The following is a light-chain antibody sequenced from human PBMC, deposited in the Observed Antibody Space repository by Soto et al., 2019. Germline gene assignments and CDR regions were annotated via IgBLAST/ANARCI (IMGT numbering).Light chain of an antibody. CDR2: DAS. CDR1: QSVSSN. Sequence: ETVLTQSPATLSVSPGERATLSCRASQSVSSNLAWYQQKPGQAPRLLIYDASNRATGIPARFSGSGSGTDFTLTISSLEPEDFAVYYCQQRSNWPLITFGQGTRLEI. V-gene: IGKV3-11*01. J-gene: IGKJ5*01. CDR3: QQRSNWPLIT.